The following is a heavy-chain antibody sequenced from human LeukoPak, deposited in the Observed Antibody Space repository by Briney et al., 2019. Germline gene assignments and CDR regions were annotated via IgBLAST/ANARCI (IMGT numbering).Heavy chain of an antibody. CDR1: GGSISGYY. CDR2: IYHNGGT. J-gene: IGHJ4*02. Sequence: SETLSLTCTVSGGSISGYYWSWIRQPPGKGLEWIGYIYHNGGTNYNPSLQSRLTISIDTSKNQFSLKLSSVTATDTAVYYCARHLRAVAGGRYFDYWGQGTQVTVSS. CDR3: ARHLRAVAGGRYFDY. D-gene: IGHD6-19*01. V-gene: IGHV4-59*08.